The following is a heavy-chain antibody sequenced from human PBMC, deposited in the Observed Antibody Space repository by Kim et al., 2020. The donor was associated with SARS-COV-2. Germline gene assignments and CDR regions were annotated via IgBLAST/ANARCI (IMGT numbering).Heavy chain of an antibody. V-gene: IGHV3-23*01. D-gene: IGHD3-10*01. Sequence: YADSVKGRFAISRDNSKNTLYLQMNSLRAEDTALYYCAKDFSGTSHLFDYWGQGTLVTVSS. J-gene: IGHJ4*02. CDR3: AKDFSGTSHLFDY.